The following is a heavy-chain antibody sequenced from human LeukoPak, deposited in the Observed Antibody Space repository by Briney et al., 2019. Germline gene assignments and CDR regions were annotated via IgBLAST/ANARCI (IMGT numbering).Heavy chain of an antibody. CDR1: GGSISSSTNW. D-gene: IGHD1-26*01. Sequence: PSGTLSLTCAVSGGSISSSTNWWSWVRQPPGKGLEWIGEIYHSGGTNYNPSLKSRITISVDTSKNQFSLKLSSVTAADTAVYYCARDLYGSYTFDYWGQGTLVTVSS. J-gene: IGHJ4*02. CDR2: IYHSGGT. V-gene: IGHV4-4*02. CDR3: ARDLYGSYTFDY.